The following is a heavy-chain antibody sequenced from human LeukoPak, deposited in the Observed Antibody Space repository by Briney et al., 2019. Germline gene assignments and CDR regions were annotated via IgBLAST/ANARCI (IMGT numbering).Heavy chain of an antibody. Sequence: GGSLRLSRAASGFTFSSYAMSWVRQAPGKGLEWVSAISGSGGSTYYADSVKGRFTISRDNSKNTLYLQMNSLRAEDTAVYYCANGATGTTYTYYFDYWGQGTLVTVSS. CDR2: ISGSGGST. J-gene: IGHJ4*02. V-gene: IGHV3-23*01. CDR1: GFTFSSYA. CDR3: ANGATGTTYTYYFDY. D-gene: IGHD1-7*01.